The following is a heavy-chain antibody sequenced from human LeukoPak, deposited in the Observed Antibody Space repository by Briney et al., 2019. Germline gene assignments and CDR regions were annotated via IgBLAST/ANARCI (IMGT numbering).Heavy chain of an antibody. D-gene: IGHD3-22*01. J-gene: IGHJ4*02. V-gene: IGHV3-74*01. CDR3: AKIQSIGENDY. Sequence: GGSLRLSCAASGFTFSSYWMHWVRQAPGKGLVWVSRINSDGSSTSYADSVKGRFTISRDNSKNTLYLQMNSLRAEDTAVYYCAKIQSIGENDYWGQGTLVTVSS. CDR1: GFTFSSYW. CDR2: INSDGSST.